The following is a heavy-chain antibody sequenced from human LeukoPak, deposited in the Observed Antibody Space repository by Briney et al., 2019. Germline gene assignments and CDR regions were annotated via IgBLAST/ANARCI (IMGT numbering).Heavy chain of an antibody. CDR2: ISYDGSNK. J-gene: IGHJ4*02. D-gene: IGHD2-2*01. CDR1: GFTFSSYG. V-gene: IGHV3-30*03. CDR3: ARGKYCSSTSCFRRVDY. Sequence: PGRSLRLSCAASGFTFSSYGMHWVRQAPGKGLEWVAVISYDGSNKYYADSVKGRFTISRDNSKNTLYLQMNSLRAEDTAVYYCARGKYCSSTSCFRRVDYWGQGTLVTVSS.